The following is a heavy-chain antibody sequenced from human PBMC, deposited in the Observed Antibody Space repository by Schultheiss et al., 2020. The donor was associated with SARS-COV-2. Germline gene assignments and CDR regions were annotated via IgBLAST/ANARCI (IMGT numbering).Heavy chain of an antibody. CDR1: GFTFSSYW. CDR3: ARDLPVLRFLEWLPRGYYYYGMDV. D-gene: IGHD3-3*01. Sequence: GESLKISCAASGFTFSSYWMHWVRQAPGKGLVWVSRINSDGSSTSYADSVKGRFTISRDNAKNTLYLQMNSLRAEDTAVYYCARDLPVLRFLEWLPRGYYYYGMDVWGQGTTVTVSS. J-gene: IGHJ6*02. CDR2: INSDGSST. V-gene: IGHV3-74*01.